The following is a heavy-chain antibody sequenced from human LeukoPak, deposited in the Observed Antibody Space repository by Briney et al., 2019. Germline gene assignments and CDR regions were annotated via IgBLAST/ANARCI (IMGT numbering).Heavy chain of an antibody. CDR1: GYTFTGYY. Sequence: WASVKVSCKASGYTFTGYYMHWVRQAPGQGLEWMGRINPNSGGTNYAQKFQGRVTMTRDTSISTAYMELSRLRSDDTAVYYCARVGYGDYEGGVLDYWGQGTLVTVSS. J-gene: IGHJ4*02. CDR3: ARVGYGDYEGGVLDY. V-gene: IGHV1-2*06. CDR2: INPNSGGT. D-gene: IGHD4-17*01.